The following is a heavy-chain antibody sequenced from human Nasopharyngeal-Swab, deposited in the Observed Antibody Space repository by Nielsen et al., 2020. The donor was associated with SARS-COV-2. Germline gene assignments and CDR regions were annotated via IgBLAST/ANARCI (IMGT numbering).Heavy chain of an antibody. V-gene: IGHV3-7*02. CDR1: GFTFSSYW. CDR3: ASRGWYFDF. Sequence: GESLKISCAASGFTFSSYWLSWVRQAPGKGLEWVANIKQDGSEKYYVDSVKGRFTISRDNAKNSLYLQMNSLRAEDTTVYYCASRGWYFDFWGRGTLVTVSS. J-gene: IGHJ2*01. CDR2: IKQDGSEK.